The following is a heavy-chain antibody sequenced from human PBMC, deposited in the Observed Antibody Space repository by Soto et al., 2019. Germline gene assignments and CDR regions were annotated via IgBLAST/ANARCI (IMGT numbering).Heavy chain of an antibody. CDR2: IDSSGSTI. D-gene: IGHD6-13*01. CDR1: GFSLSDSY. CDR3: ARDRSGSWYGRGYHYYGMDV. Sequence: QVQLVESGGGLVRPGGSLRLSCAASGFSLSDSYMSWIRQAPGKGLEWVSYIDSSGSTIYHADSVKGRFIISRDNTKNSLYRQMNSLRVEGTAVYYCARDRSGSWYGRGYHYYGMDVWGQGTTVTVSS. J-gene: IGHJ6*02. V-gene: IGHV3-11*01.